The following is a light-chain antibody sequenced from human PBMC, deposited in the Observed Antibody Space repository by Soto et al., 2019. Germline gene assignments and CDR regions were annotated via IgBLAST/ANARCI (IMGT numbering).Light chain of an antibody. J-gene: IGKJ2*01. Sequence: DIQMTQSPSSLSASVGDRVTMTCRASQSITTHVNWYQQKPGKAPKLLIYAASILQSGVPSRFSGSGSGTDFTLTISRLQPEDFATYFCQQSYSTPTPPTFGQGTKLEIK. CDR2: AAS. CDR1: QSITTH. V-gene: IGKV1-39*01. CDR3: QQSYSTPTPPT.